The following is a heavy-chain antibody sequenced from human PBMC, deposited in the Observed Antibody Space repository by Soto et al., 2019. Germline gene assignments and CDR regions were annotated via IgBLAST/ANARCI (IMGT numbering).Heavy chain of an antibody. V-gene: IGHV3-30*18. CDR3: AKDLGTHYDGIDV. CDR2: ISYDGSNK. CDR1: GFTFSSYG. Sequence: QVQLVESGGGVVQPGRSLRLSCAASGFTFSSYGMHWVRQAPGKGLEWVAVISYDGSNKYYADSVKGRFTISRDNSKNTLYLQMNSRRAGDTVVYYCAKDLGTHYDGIDVWGQGTPVTVSS. J-gene: IGHJ6*02.